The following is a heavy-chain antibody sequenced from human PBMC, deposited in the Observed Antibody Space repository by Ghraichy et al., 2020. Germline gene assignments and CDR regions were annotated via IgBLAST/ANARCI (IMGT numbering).Heavy chain of an antibody. CDR2: ISGSGGST. CDR1: GFTFSSYA. Sequence: GGSLRLSCAASGFTFSSYAMSWVRQAPGKGLEWVSAISGSGGSTYYADSVKGRFTISRDNSKNTLYLQMNSLRAEDTAVYYCAKDLGYNWNYPIDYWGQGTLVTVSS. D-gene: IGHD1-7*01. CDR3: AKDLGYNWNYPIDY. J-gene: IGHJ4*02. V-gene: IGHV3-23*01.